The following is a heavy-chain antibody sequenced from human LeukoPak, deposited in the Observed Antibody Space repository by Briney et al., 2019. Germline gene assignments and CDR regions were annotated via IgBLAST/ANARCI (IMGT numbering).Heavy chain of an antibody. CDR2: IHHSGNT. D-gene: IGHD6-13*01. CDR1: GYSISSGYH. V-gene: IGHV4-38-2*01. CDR3: ARQGGSNSPYYYYYMDV. Sequence: SETLSLTCAVSGYSISSGYHWGWFRQPPGKGLEWIGCIHHSGNTYYNPSLKSRVTISVDTSKNQFSLKLTSVTAADTAVYYCARQGGSNSPYYYYYMDVWGKGTTVTVSS. J-gene: IGHJ6*03.